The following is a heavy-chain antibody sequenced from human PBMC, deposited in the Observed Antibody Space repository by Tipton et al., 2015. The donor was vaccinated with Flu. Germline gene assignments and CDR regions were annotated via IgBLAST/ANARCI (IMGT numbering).Heavy chain of an antibody. D-gene: IGHD3-9*01. Sequence: QVQLVQSGAEVKKPGASVKVSCKASGYTFTSYDINWVRQATGQGLEWMGWMNPNSGNTGYAQKFQGRATMTGNTSVSTAYMELSSLRSEDTAVYYCARDRRFSGYSHAFDIWGQGTMVTVSS. J-gene: IGHJ3*02. CDR3: ARDRRFSGYSHAFDI. CDR1: GYTFTSYD. V-gene: IGHV1-8*01. CDR2: MNPNSGNT.